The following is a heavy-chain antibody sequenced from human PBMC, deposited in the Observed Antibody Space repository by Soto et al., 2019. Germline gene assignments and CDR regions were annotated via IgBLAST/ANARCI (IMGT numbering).Heavy chain of an antibody. V-gene: IGHV4-34*01. J-gene: IGHJ4*02. CDR2: INHSGST. CDR1: GGCFRTYY. D-gene: IGHD2-15*01. Sequence: SETLSITCAVFGGCFRTYYWSWIRQRPGKGLEWIGEINHSGSTNYNPSLKSRVTISVDRSKNQFSLKLSSVTAADTAVYYCTGGRVVAAQHWGQGTLVTVSS. CDR3: TGGRVVAAQH.